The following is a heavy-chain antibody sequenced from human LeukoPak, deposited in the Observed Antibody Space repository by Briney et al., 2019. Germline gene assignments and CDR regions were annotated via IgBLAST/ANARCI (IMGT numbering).Heavy chain of an antibody. D-gene: IGHD4-17*01. CDR1: GGTFSSYA. J-gene: IGHJ5*02. V-gene: IGHV1-69*05. CDR3: ARGFPTASSRNTWNWFDP. CDR2: IIPIFGTA. Sequence: GASVKVSCKASGGTFSSYAISWVRQAPGQGLEWMGGIIPIFGTANYAQKFQGRVTITTDESTSTAYMELSSLRSEDTAVYYCARGFPTASSRNTWNWFDPWGLGTLVTVSS.